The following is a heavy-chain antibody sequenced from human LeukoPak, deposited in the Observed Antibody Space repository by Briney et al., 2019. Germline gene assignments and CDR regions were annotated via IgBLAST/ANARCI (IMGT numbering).Heavy chain of an antibody. Sequence: EGSLRLSCAASGFTFSLYGMHWVRQAPGKGLEWVAVISNDGDYEYYTDSVKGRFTISRDNAKDTLYLQMDSLRREDTAVYYCAKDGRGRTFFGDIEYWGQGTLVAVSS. CDR3: AKDGRGRTFFGDIEY. CDR2: ISNDGDYE. D-gene: IGHD3-10*01. CDR1: GFTFSLYG. J-gene: IGHJ4*02. V-gene: IGHV3-30*18.